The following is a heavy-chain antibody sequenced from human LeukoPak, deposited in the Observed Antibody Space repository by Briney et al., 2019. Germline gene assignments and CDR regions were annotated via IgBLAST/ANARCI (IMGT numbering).Heavy chain of an antibody. CDR2: INWNGGST. CDR3: ARIGGGNYYYYYMDV. D-gene: IGHD3-16*01. V-gene: IGHV3-20*04. Sequence: GGSLRLSCAASGFTFSSYWMSWVRQAPGKGLEWVSGINWNGGSTGYADSVKDRFTISRDNAKNSLYLQTNSLRAEDTALYYCARIGGGNYYYYYMDVWGKGTTVTVSS. J-gene: IGHJ6*03. CDR1: GFTFSSYW.